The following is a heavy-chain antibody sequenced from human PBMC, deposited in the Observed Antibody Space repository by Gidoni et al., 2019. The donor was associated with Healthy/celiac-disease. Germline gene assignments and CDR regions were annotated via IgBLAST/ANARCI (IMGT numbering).Heavy chain of an antibody. J-gene: IGHJ4*02. CDR2: ISYDGSNK. CDR3: AKGPEGYGDYVLLDY. CDR1: GFTFSSYG. D-gene: IGHD4-17*01. V-gene: IGHV3-30*18. Sequence: QVQLVESGGGVVQPGRSLRLPCAASGFTFSSYGMHWARQAQGKGLEWVAVISYDGSNKYYAASVKGRVTISRENSKNTLYLQMNSRRAEDTAVYYCAKGPEGYGDYVLLDYWGQGTLVTVSS.